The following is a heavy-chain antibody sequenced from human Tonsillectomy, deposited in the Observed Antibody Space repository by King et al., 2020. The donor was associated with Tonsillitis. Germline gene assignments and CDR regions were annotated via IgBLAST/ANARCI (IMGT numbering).Heavy chain of an antibody. CDR3: VKENWNYDY. CDR2: INPATGGA. D-gene: IGHD1-7*01. CDR1: GYSFTDYH. V-gene: IGHV1-2*02. Sequence: VQLVESGAEVKKPGASVKVSCKASGYSFTDYHLHWVRQAPGQGPDWVGCINPATGGADFAQKFQGRVTMTRDRSISTAYMELISLKSDDTAVYYCVKENWNYDYWGQGALVTVSS. J-gene: IGHJ4*02.